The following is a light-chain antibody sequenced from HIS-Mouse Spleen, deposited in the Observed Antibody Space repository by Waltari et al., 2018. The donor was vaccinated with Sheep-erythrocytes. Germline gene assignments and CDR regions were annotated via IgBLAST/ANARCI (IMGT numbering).Light chain of an antibody. Sequence: EIVLTQSPGTLSLSPGERATFSCRASQSVSSSYLAWYPQKPGQAPRLLIYGASSRATGIPDRFSGSGSGTDFTLTISRLEPEDFAVYYCQQYGSSPLTFGGGTKVEIK. V-gene: IGKV3-20*01. CDR3: QQYGSSPLT. J-gene: IGKJ4*01. CDR1: QSVSSSY. CDR2: GAS.